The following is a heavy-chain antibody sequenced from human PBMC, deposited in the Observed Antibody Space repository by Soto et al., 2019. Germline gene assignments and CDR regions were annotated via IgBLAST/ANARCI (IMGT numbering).Heavy chain of an antibody. Sequence: EVQLLESGGGLVQPGGSLRLSCAASGFTFTSNAMSWVRQGPGKGLEWVSGVSSSGDRTYYTDSVKGRFTIARDNSKNTLYLQMDSLRAEDTATYYCAKGHYNWNLPGWFDPGGQLTLVTVSS. CDR1: GFTFTSNA. D-gene: IGHD1-20*01. CDR3: AKGHYNWNLPGWFDP. V-gene: IGHV3-23*01. J-gene: IGHJ5*02. CDR2: VSSSGDRT.